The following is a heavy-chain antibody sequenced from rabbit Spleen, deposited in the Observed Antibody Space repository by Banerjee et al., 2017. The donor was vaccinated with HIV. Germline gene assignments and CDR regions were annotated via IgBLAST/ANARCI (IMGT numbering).Heavy chain of an antibody. CDR2: IYTGFTTNT. D-gene: IGHD6-1*01. CDR1: AFSFSIDYF. V-gene: IGHV1S40*01. CDR3: ARDTASSFSSYGMDL. J-gene: IGHJ6*01. Sequence: QSLEESGGGLVKPEGSLTLTCTASAFSFSIDYFPCWVRQAPGKGLEWIACIYTGFTTNTYYANWAKGRFTISKTSSTTVTLQMTSLTAADTATYFCARDTASSFSSYGMDLWGPGTLVTVS.